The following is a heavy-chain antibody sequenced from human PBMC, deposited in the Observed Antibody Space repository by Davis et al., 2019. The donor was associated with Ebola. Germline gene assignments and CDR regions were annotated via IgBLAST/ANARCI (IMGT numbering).Heavy chain of an antibody. V-gene: IGHV4-39*07. D-gene: IGHD4-17*01. CDR1: GGSISSSSYY. Sequence: SETLSLTCTVSGGSISSSSYYWGWIRQPPGKGLEWIGSIYYSGSTYYNPSLKSRVAISPDRSKNQFSLKLSSVTAADTAVYFCARVPHDYGDYFDYWGQGTLVTVSS. CDR3: ARVPHDYGDYFDY. J-gene: IGHJ4*02. CDR2: IYYSGST.